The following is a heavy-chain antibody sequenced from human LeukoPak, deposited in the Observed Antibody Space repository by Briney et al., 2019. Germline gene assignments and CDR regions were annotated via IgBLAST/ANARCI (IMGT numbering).Heavy chain of an antibody. D-gene: IGHD3-16*02. Sequence: GASLRLSCAASGFTVSSSAMSWVRQAPGKGLEWVSTISDNGGSTYYADSVKGRFTISRDNSKNTLYLQMNSLRAEDTAIYYCAKTIVIPIALGVFDYWGQGTLVTVSS. CDR1: GFTVSSSA. CDR2: ISDNGGST. CDR3: AKTIVIPIALGVFDY. V-gene: IGHV3-23*01. J-gene: IGHJ4*02.